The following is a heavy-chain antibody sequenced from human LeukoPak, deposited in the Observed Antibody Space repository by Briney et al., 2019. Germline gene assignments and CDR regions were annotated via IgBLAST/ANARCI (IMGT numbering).Heavy chain of an antibody. CDR2: FYYSGST. J-gene: IGHJ3*02. D-gene: IGHD3-10*01. V-gene: IGHV4-39*01. Sequence: SETLSLTCTVSGGSLSSYYWGWIRQPPGKGLEWIGSFYYSGSTYYNPSLKSRVTISADTSKNQFSLKLSSVTAADTAVYYCARGPVRVRGPYRGAFDIWGQGTMVTVSS. CDR1: GGSLSSYY. CDR3: ARGPVRVRGPYRGAFDI.